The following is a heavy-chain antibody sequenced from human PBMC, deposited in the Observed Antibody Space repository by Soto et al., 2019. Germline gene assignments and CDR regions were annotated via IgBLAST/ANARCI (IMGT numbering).Heavy chain of an antibody. Sequence: SVKVSCKASGYTFTSYAISWVRQAPGQGLEWMGGIIPIFGTANYAQKFQGRVTITADESTSTAYMELSSLRSEDTAVYYCARTVILEWLSPFDYWGQGTLVTVSS. V-gene: IGHV1-69*13. CDR1: GYTFTSYA. CDR2: IIPIFGTA. D-gene: IGHD3-3*01. J-gene: IGHJ4*02. CDR3: ARTVILEWLSPFDY.